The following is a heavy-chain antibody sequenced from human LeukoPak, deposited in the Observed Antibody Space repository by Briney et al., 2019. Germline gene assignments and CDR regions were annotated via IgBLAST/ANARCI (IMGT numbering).Heavy chain of an antibody. J-gene: IGHJ4*02. Sequence: ASVKVSCKASGYTFTTSFMHWVRQAPGQGLEWVGIINPSGDTTSYAQQLQGRVTMTRDTSSSTVYMELSSLRSEDTAVHYCASRLQSGSPWYLDYWGQGTLVTVSS. CDR2: INPSGDTT. D-gene: IGHD1-26*01. V-gene: IGHV1-46*04. CDR3: ASRLQSGSPWYLDY. CDR1: GYTFTTSF.